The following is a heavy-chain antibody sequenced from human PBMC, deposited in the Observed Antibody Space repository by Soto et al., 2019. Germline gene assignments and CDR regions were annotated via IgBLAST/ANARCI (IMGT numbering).Heavy chain of an antibody. V-gene: IGHV5-10-1*01. CDR2: IDPSDSYT. D-gene: IGHD5-12*01. CDR1: GYSLTSYW. J-gene: IGHJ6*02. Sequence: EVQLVQSGAEVKKPGESLRISCKGSGYSLTSYWISWVRQMPGKGLEWMGRIDPSDSYTNYSPSCQGHVTISADKSISTAYLQCSSLKASDNAMYYCARLAMATRRGYYGMDVWGQGTTVTVSS. CDR3: ARLAMATRRGYYGMDV.